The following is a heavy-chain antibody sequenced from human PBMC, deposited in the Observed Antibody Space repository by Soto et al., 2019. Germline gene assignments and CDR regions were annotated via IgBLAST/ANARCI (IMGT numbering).Heavy chain of an antibody. CDR3: ARELIVGPAEYFQH. Sequence: GGPLRLSCAASGFSFSRSYMSWVRQSPGKGLEWVANIDPSGTKKYYVDSVTGRFTISRDNAKNSLYLQMNSLRAEDTAEYYCARELIVGPAEYFQHWGQGTLVTVSS. D-gene: IGHD1-26*01. CDR1: GFSFSRSY. J-gene: IGHJ1*01. V-gene: IGHV3-7*01. CDR2: IDPSGTKK.